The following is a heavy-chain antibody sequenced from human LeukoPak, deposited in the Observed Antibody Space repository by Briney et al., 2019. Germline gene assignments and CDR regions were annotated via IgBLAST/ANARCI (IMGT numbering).Heavy chain of an antibody. CDR1: GFTFIGYG. D-gene: IGHD5-12*01. V-gene: IGHV3-33*06. J-gene: IGHJ3*02. Sequence: GRSLRLSCAASGFTFIGYGMHWVRQAPGKGLEWVALIWYDGSNKYYADSVKGRFTISRDNSKNTLYLQMNSLRAEDTAVYYCAKSHIGLDAFDIWGQGTMVTVSS. CDR3: AKSHIGLDAFDI. CDR2: IWYDGSNK.